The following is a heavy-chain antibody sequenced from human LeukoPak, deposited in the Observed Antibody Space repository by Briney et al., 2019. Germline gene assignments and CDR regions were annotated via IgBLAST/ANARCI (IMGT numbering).Heavy chain of an antibody. D-gene: IGHD3-3*01. CDR3: ATDFWSGTNIIDY. J-gene: IGHJ4*02. CDR2: IYHNGST. Sequence: SETLSLTCTVSGYSISSGYYWGWIRQPPGKGLEWIGNIYHNGSTAYNPSLKSRVTISVDTSKNQFSLKLSSVTAADTAVYYCATDFWSGTNIIDYWGQGTLVTVSS. CDR1: GYSISSGYY. V-gene: IGHV4-38-2*02.